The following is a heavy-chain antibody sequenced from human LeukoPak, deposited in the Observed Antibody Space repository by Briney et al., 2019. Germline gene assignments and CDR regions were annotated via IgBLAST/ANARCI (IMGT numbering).Heavy chain of an antibody. V-gene: IGHV3-23*01. Sequence: LSGGSLRLSCAASGFTFSSYATSWVRQAPGKGLEWVSAISGSGGSTYYADSVKGRFTISRDNSKNTLYLQMNSLRAEDTAVYYCAPLGQLVRLDYWGQGTLVTVSS. CDR1: GFTFSSYA. D-gene: IGHD6-6*01. J-gene: IGHJ4*02. CDR3: APLGQLVRLDY. CDR2: ISGSGGST.